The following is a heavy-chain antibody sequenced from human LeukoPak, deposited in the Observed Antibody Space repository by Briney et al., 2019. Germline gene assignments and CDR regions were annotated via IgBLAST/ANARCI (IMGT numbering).Heavy chain of an antibody. CDR2: IWYDGSNK. Sequence: SGGSLRLSCAASGFTFSSYGMHWVRQAPGKGLEWVAVIWYDGSNKYYADSVKGRFTISRDNSKNTLYLQMNSLRAEDTAVYYCARDGQEGRGYFYYYYYGMDVWGQGTTVTVSS. CDR1: GFTFSSYG. CDR3: ARDGQEGRGYFYYYYYGMDV. J-gene: IGHJ6*02. V-gene: IGHV3-33*08. D-gene: IGHD5-18*01.